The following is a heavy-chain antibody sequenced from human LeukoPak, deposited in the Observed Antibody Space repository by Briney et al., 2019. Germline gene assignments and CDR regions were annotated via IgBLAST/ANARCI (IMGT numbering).Heavy chain of an antibody. CDR1: GVSISSYY. V-gene: IGHV4-59*12. D-gene: IGHD2-21*01. CDR3: ARDGFVIYFDY. CDR2: IYYSGST. J-gene: IGHJ4*02. Sequence: SETLSLTCTVSGVSISSYYWSWIRQPPGEGLEWIGYIYYSGSTNYNPSLKGRVTISVDTSKTQFTMELSSVTAGDTAVYYCARDGFVIYFDYWGQGTLVTVSS.